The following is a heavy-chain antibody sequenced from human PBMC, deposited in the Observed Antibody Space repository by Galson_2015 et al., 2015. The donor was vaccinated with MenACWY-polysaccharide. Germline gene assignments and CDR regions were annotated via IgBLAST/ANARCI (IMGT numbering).Heavy chain of an antibody. Sequence: ETLSPTCTVYGGSFSGYYWSWIRQPPGTGLEWIGEINHSGDTNYNPSLKSRVTMSVDTPKNQFSLKLSSVTAADTAVFYCARVAFSSLVRGKYYYMDVWGNGTTVTVSS. J-gene: IGHJ6*03. CDR1: GGSFSGYY. CDR2: INHSGDT. V-gene: IGHV4-34*01. CDR3: ARVAFSSLVRGKYYYMDV. D-gene: IGHD6-13*01.